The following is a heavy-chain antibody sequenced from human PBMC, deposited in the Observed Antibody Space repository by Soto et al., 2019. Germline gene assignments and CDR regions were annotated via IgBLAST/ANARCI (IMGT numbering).Heavy chain of an antibody. CDR2: INPDNGGT. CDR3: TRSTQYSASLEFDF. J-gene: IGHJ4*02. Sequence: ASVKVSCKASGYTFTDYFIHWVREAPGQGLEWMGWINPDNGGTVYAQKFQGRITMARDTPVSTVYMELSGLRSGDTAVYYCTRSTQYSASLEFDFWGQGTLVTVSS. D-gene: IGHD5-12*01. V-gene: IGHV1-2*02. CDR1: GYTFTDYF.